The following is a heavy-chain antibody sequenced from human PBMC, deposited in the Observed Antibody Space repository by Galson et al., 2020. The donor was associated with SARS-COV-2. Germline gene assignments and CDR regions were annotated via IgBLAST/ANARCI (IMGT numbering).Heavy chain of an antibody. V-gene: IGHV3-23*01. D-gene: IGHD1-1*01. J-gene: IGHJ3*02. CDR3: VKVDSADWDGSFFDM. CDR1: GFTFNTNS. Sequence: GGSLRLSCAASGFTFNTNSMGWVRQAPGKGVEWVSTITHSGAPTSYADSVKGRFTISRDNSRDTLYLQMNSLRAEDTALYYCVKVDSADWDGSFFDMWGQGTMVTVSS. CDR2: ITHSGAPT.